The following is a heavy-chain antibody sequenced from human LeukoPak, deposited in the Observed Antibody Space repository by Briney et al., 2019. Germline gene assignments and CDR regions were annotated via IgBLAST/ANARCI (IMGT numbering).Heavy chain of an antibody. V-gene: IGHV3-33*01. CDR1: GFTFSSYG. CDR2: IWYDGSNK. Sequence: PGGSLRPSCAASGFTFSSYGMHWVRQAPGKGLEWVAVIWYDGSNKYYADSVKGRFTISRDNSKNTLYLQMNSLRAEDTAIYYCTRVGYIDEGIDYWGQGTLVTVSS. D-gene: IGHD5-24*01. CDR3: TRVGYIDEGIDY. J-gene: IGHJ4*02.